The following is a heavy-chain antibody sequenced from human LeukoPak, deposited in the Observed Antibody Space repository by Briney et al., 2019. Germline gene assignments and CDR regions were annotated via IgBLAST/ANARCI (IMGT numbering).Heavy chain of an antibody. CDR1: AGTFGSYA. CDR3: ARDHDSSGYYGSLDY. V-gene: IGHV1-69*04. CDR2: IIPIFGIA. J-gene: IGHJ4*02. D-gene: IGHD3-22*01. Sequence: PRASVKVASKASAGTFGSYAISWVRQAPGQGLEWMGRIIPIFGIANYAQKFQGRVTITADKSTSTAYMELSSLRSEDTAVYYCARDHDSSGYYGSLDYWGQGTLVTVSS.